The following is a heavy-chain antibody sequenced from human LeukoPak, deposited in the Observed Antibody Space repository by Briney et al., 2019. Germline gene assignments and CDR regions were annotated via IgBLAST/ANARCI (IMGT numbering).Heavy chain of an antibody. J-gene: IGHJ3*02. Sequence: SETLSLTCAVYGGSFSGYYWSWIRQPPGKELEWIGYIYYIGSTNYNPSLKSRVTVSVDTSKNQFSLKLSSVTAADTAVYYCARRGLIAAGISAFDIWGQGTMVTVSS. CDR2: IYYIGST. CDR3: ARRGLIAAGISAFDI. V-gene: IGHV4-34*11. CDR1: GGSFSGYY. D-gene: IGHD6-13*01.